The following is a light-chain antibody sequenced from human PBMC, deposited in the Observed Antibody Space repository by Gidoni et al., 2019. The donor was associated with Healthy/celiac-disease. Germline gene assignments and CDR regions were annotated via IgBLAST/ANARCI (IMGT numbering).Light chain of an antibody. CDR1: QDISNY. J-gene: IGKJ1*01. Sequence: DIQMTLSPSSLSASVGDRVTITCQASQDISNYLNWYQQKPGTAPKLLIYDASNLETGVPSRFSGSGSGTDFTFTISSLQPEDIATSYCQQYDNLPTWTCXQXTKVEIK. CDR2: DAS. V-gene: IGKV1-33*01. CDR3: QQYDNLPTWT.